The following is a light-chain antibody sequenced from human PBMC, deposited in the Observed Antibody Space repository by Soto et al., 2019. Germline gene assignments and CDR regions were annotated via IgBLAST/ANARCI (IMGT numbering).Light chain of an antibody. CDR1: QTISSW. CDR2: KTS. J-gene: IGKJ1*01. CDR3: QHYNSYSVT. V-gene: IGKV1-5*03. Sequence: DIQMTQSPSTLSGSVGDRVTITCRASQTISSWLAWYQQKPGKAPKLLIYKTSTLNSGVPSRFSGSGSGTEFTLTISSLQPDDFAIYYCQHYNSYSVTFGQGTKVELK.